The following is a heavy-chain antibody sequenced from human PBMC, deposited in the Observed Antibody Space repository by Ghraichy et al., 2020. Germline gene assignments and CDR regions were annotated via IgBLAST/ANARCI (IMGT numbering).Heavy chain of an antibody. CDR3: AKDRGRSMRSNHDY. CDR2: ISGGGDST. Sequence: GGSLRLSCAASGFTINNYAMSWVRQAPGKGLEWASSISGGGDSTFYADSVKGRFTISRDNSKNTLYLQMNSLRAEDMAVYYCAKDRGRSMRSNHDYWDQGTLVTVSS. J-gene: IGHJ4*02. D-gene: IGHD1-14*01. CDR1: GFTINNYA. V-gene: IGHV3-23*01.